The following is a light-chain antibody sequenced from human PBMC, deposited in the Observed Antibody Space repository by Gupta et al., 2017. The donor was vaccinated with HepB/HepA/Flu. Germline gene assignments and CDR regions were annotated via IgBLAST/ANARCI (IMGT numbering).Light chain of an antibody. CDR2: DVS. CDR3: SSYTSSNTYV. CDR1: SSDVGFFNY. J-gene: IGLJ1*01. V-gene: IGLV2-14*03. Sequence: QSALTQPASVSGSPGQSITISCTGTSSDVGFFNYVSWYQQHPGKAPKLMIYDVSHRPSGVSNRFSSSKSGNTASLTFSGLQAEDEADYYCSSYTSSNTYVFGTGTKVTVL.